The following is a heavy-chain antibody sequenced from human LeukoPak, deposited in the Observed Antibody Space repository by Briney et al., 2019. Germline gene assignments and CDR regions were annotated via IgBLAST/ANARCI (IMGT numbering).Heavy chain of an antibody. Sequence: SETLSLTCTVSGGSISSSSYYWGWIRQPPGKGLEWIGSIYYSGSTYYNPSLKSRVTISVDTSKNQFSLKLSSVTAADTAVYYCARSEWFALDYWGQGTLVTVSS. D-gene: IGHD3-3*01. CDR2: IYYSGST. V-gene: IGHV4-39*07. CDR1: GGSISSSSYY. CDR3: ARSEWFALDY. J-gene: IGHJ4*02.